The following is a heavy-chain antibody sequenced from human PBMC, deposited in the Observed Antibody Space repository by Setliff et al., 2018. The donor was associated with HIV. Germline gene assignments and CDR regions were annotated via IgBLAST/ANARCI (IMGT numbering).Heavy chain of an antibody. CDR2: IYYTGST. D-gene: IGHD6-19*01. J-gene: IGHJ4*02. Sequence: SETLSLTCSVSGASITRGGDFWSWIRQHPGKGLEWIGYIYYTGSTYYNPSLRSRVSISLDTSKNHFSLTLSSVTAADTAMYYCTTDRWGLQWLVGAWGQGTRVTVSS. V-gene: IGHV4-31*03. CDR3: TTDRWGLQWLVGA. CDR1: GASITRGGDF.